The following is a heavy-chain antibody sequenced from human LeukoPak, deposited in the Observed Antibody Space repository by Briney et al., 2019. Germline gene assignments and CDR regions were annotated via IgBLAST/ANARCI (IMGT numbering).Heavy chain of an antibody. V-gene: IGHV4-39*01. CDR3: ARGEYYYDSSGYEYFQH. CDR1: GGSISSSGYY. J-gene: IGHJ1*01. CDR2: IYHSGST. D-gene: IGHD3-22*01. Sequence: PSETLSLTCTVSGGSISSSGYYWGWIRQPPGKGLEWIGSIYHSGSTYYNPSLKSRVTISVDTSKNQFSLKLSSVTAADTAVYYCARGEYYYDSSGYEYFQHWGQGTLVTVSS.